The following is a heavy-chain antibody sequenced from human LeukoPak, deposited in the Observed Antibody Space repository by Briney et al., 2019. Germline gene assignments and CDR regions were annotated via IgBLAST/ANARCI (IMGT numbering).Heavy chain of an antibody. Sequence: SETLSLTCTVSGGSISSYYWSWIRQPPGKGLEWIGYIYYSGSTNYNPSLKSRVTISVDTSKNQFSLKLSSVTAADTAVYYCARAPSGSYHPLWGQGTMVTVSS. V-gene: IGHV4-59*01. CDR3: ARAPSGSYHPL. J-gene: IGHJ3*01. D-gene: IGHD1-26*01. CDR1: GGSISSYY. CDR2: IYYSGST.